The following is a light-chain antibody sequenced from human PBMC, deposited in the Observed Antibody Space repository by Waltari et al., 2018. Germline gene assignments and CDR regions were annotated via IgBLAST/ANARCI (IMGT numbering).Light chain of an antibody. CDR1: SSDVIPYNH. J-gene: IGLJ2*01. Sequence: QSALTQPASVSESPGQSITISCTATSSDVIPYNHVPWYQQHPGTAPKLLIYDVNNRPSGGSDRFSGSKSGNAASLTISRLQAEDEADYYCSSYTASGTLVFGGGTRLTVL. CDR3: SSYTASGTLV. CDR2: DVN. V-gene: IGLV2-14*03.